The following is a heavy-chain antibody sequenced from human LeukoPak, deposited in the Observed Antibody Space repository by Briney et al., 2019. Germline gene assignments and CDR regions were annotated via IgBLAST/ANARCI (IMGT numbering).Heavy chain of an antibody. V-gene: IGHV4-39*01. CDR1: GGSISSSSYY. CDR2: IYYSGST. D-gene: IGHD3-22*01. J-gene: IGHJ5*02. CDR3: ARGTDYYDSSGYYYWFDP. Sequence: SETLSLTCTVSGGSISSSSYYWGWIRQPPGKGLEWIGSIYYSGSTYYNPSLKSRVTISVDTSKNQFSLKLSSVTAADTAVYYCARGTDYYDSSGYYYWFDPWGQGTLVTVSS.